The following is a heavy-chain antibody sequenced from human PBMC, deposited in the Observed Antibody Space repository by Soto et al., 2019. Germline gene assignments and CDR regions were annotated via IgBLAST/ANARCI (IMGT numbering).Heavy chain of an antibody. J-gene: IGHJ4*02. CDR3: AKDHYYDSSGDPTGDFHDLDY. V-gene: IGHV3-30*18. D-gene: IGHD3-22*01. Sequence: GGSLRLSCAASGFTFSSYGMHWVRQAPGKGLEWVAVISYDGSNKYYADSVKGRFTISRDNSKNTLYLQMNSLRAEDTAVYYCAKDHYYDSSGDPTGDFHDLDYWGQGTLVTVSS. CDR1: GFTFSSYG. CDR2: ISYDGSNK.